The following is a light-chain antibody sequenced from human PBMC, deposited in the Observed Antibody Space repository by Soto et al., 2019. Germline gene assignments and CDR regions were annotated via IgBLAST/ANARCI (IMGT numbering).Light chain of an antibody. V-gene: IGLV2-14*01. CDR3: SSYTSSSTSVV. CDR2: DVS. J-gene: IGLJ2*01. CDR1: SSDVGGYNY. Sequence: QSALTQPASVSGSPGQSITISCTGTSSDVGGYNYVSWYQQHPGKAPKLMIYDVSNRPSGVSNRFSGSKSGNTASLTISGLQTEDEADCYCSSYTSSSTSVVFGGGPKLTVL.